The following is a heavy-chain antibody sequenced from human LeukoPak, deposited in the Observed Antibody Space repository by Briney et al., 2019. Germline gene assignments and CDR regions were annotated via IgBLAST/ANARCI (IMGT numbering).Heavy chain of an antibody. Sequence: GGSLRLSCAASGFTFSNYGMNWVRQAPGKGLEWVSTISGRSDSIYYADSVKGRFTISRDNSKDTLYLQLNYLRAEDTAVYYCAKASGYYYDSSGYYLGAFDIWGPGTMVTVSS. CDR2: ISGRSDSI. CDR3: AKASGYYYDSSGYYLGAFDI. CDR1: GFTFSNYG. V-gene: IGHV3-23*01. D-gene: IGHD3-22*01. J-gene: IGHJ3*02.